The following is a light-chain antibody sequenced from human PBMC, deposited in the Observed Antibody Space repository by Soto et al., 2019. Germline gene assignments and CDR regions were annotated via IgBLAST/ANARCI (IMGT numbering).Light chain of an antibody. Sequence: EIVLTQSPATLSLSPGERATLSCRASQSVRSLLAWYQHKPGQPPRLLIYDATNRATGVPARFSGSGSGTDFTLTISSPEPEDFAVYFCQQRSNWLTFGGGTKLEIK. J-gene: IGKJ4*01. CDR1: QSVRSL. CDR3: QQRSNWLT. CDR2: DAT. V-gene: IGKV3-11*01.